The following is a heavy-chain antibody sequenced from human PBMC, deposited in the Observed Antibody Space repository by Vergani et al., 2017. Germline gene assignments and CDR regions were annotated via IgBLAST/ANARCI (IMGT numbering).Heavy chain of an antibody. J-gene: IGHJ5*02. CDR2: IYYRGST. V-gene: IGHV4-31*03. CDR1: GGSISSGGYY. Sequence: QVQLQESGPGLVKPSQTLSLTCTVSGGSISSGGYYWTWIRQHPGKGLEWIGYIYYRGSTYYNPSLKSRVTISVATSKNQFSLKLSSVTAAATAVYYCARIRGDIGLDWFDPWGQGTLVTVSS. CDR3: ARIRGDIGLDWFDP. D-gene: IGHD2-21*02.